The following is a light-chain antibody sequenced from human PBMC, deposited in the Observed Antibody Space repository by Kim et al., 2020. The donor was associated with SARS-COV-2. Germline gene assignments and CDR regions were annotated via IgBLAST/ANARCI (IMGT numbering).Light chain of an antibody. CDR3: QSYDSSNWV. Sequence: GKTVTISCTVSSGSIASNYVQWYQQRPGSAPTTVIYEDNQIPSGVPDRFSGSIDSSSNSASLTISGLKTEDEADYYCQSYDSSNWVFGGGTQLTVL. V-gene: IGLV6-57*02. CDR2: EDN. CDR1: SGSIASNY. J-gene: IGLJ3*02.